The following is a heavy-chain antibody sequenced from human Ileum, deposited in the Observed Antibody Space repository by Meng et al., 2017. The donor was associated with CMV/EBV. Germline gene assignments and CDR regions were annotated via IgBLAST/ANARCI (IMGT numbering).Heavy chain of an antibody. J-gene: IGHJ4*02. CDR2: IYTSGSS. CDR1: GGFMSSYY. Sequence: QGELQESGPGLVKPSETLALTCTVSGGFMSSYYWSWSRQPAGKGLEWIGRIYTSGSSNYNSSLKSRVTMSVDTSKNQFSMKLNSVTAADTAVYYCAREGPTDWGRALDYWGQGTLVTVSS. D-gene: IGHD7-27*01. V-gene: IGHV4-4*07. CDR3: AREGPTDWGRALDY.